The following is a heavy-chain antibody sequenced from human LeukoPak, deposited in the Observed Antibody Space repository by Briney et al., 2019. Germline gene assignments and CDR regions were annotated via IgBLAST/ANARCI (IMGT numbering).Heavy chain of an antibody. J-gene: IGHJ4*02. V-gene: IGHV3-21*01. CDR2: ISTSSRDI. D-gene: IGHD6-6*01. CDR3: ARGGSKQRDIGPRGIAARGDY. CDR1: GFIFRSYS. Sequence: GGSLRLSCTASGFIFRSYSMNWVRQTPGKGLEWVSFISTSSRDIYYADSVKGRFTISRDNAKNSLYLQMNDLRADDTAVYYCARGGSKQRDIGPRGIAARGDYWGQGTLVTVSS.